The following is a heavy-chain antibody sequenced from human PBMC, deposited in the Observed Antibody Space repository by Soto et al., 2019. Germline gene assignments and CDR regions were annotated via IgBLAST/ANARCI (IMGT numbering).Heavy chain of an antibody. J-gene: IGHJ4*02. V-gene: IGHV1-18*01. CDR2: ISAYNTKT. Sequence: QVQLVQSGAEVKKPGASVKVSCKTSGYTFTSYHISWVRQAPGQGLEWMGWISAYNTKTNYAQKFQGRVTMTTDTLTSKAYMELRSLRSDDTAVYYCARDTPPTDYWGQGTLVTVSS. CDR1: GYTFTSYH. CDR3: ARDTPPTDY.